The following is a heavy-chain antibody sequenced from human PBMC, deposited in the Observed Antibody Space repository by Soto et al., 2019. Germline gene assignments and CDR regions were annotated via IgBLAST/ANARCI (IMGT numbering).Heavy chain of an antibody. CDR2: IIPIFGTA. Sequence: AASVKVSCKASRGTFSSYAISWVRQAPGQGLEWMGGIIPIFGTANYAQKFQGRVTITADESTSTAYMELSILRSEDTAVYYCARSCGSYRLFCYWGEGSLVTVSS. D-gene: IGHD3-16*02. CDR1: RGTFSSYA. V-gene: IGHV1-69*13. CDR3: ARSCGSYRLFCY. J-gene: IGHJ4*02.